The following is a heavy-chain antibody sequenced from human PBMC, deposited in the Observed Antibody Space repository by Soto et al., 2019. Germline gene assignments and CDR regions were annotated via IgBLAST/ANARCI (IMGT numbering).Heavy chain of an antibody. CDR2: ISYDGSNK. J-gene: IGHJ4*02. D-gene: IGHD6-19*01. V-gene: IGHV3-30-3*01. CDR3: ARDKSPYSSGWHNRHLDY. CDR1: GFTFSSYA. Sequence: QVQLVESGGGVVQPGRSLRLSCAASGFTFSSYAMHWVRQAPGKGLEWVAVISYDGSNKYYADSVKGRFTISRDNSKNTLYLQMNSLRAEDTAVYYCARDKSPYSSGWHNRHLDYWGQGTRVTFSS.